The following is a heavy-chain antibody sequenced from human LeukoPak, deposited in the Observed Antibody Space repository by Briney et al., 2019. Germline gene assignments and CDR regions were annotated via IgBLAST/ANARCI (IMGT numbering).Heavy chain of an antibody. D-gene: IGHD3-9*01. J-gene: IGHJ4*02. CDR1: GYSFTSYW. CDR2: IYPGDSDT. V-gene: IGHV5-51*01. Sequence: GESLKISCKGSGYSFTSYWIGWVRQMPGKGLEWMGIIYPGDSDTRYSPSFQGQVTISADKSISTAYLQWSSLKASDTAMYYCARHDILTGYYDYFDYWGQGTLVTVSS. CDR3: ARHDILTGYYDYFDY.